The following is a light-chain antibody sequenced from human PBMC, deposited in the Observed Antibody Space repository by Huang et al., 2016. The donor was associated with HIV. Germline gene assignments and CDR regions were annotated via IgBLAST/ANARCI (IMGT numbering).Light chain of an antibody. J-gene: IGKJ1*01. V-gene: IGKV3-20*01. Sequence: EILLPQSPGTLSLPPGERATLSCRASQSVGRTSLAWYQHQPGQPPTLLIYDASRWPLGIPYRFSGVGSGTDFTLSISRLEPEDFAVYYCQQYCSSPTTFGQGTKVEI. CDR2: DAS. CDR1: QSVGRTS. CDR3: QQYCSSPTT.